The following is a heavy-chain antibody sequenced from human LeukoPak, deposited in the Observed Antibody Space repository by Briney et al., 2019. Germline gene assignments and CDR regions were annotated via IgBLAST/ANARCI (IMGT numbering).Heavy chain of an antibody. V-gene: IGHV3-33*08. CDR2: IWYDGSNK. Sequence: PGGSLRLSCAASGFTFSSYGMHWVRQTPGKGLEWVAVIWYDGSNKYYADSVKGRFTISRDNSKNTLYLQMNSLRAEDAAVYYCARDQLSGGDYAYYYYGMDVWGQGTTVTVSS. CDR3: ARDQLSGGDYAYYYYGMDV. J-gene: IGHJ6*02. D-gene: IGHD4-17*01. CDR1: GFTFSSYG.